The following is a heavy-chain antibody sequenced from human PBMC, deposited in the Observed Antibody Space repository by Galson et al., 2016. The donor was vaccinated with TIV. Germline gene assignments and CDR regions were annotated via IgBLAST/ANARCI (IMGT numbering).Heavy chain of an antibody. J-gene: IGHJ6*02. V-gene: IGHV3-53*01. D-gene: IGHD1-20*01. CDR2: IYSGGNT. CDR3: ASTVTGTRYYGMDV. Sequence: IYSGGNTYYADSVKGRFTISRDNSKSSLYLQMNSLRAEDTAVYYCASTVTGTRYYGMDVWGQGTMVTVSS.